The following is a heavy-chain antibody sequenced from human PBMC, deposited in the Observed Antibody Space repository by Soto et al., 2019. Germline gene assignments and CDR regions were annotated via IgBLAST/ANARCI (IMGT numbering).Heavy chain of an antibody. V-gene: IGHV5-51*01. Sequence: VESLTISCKVSGDTFTKYWIVWVLQMPGKGLEWMGIIYPGDSDTKYNPSFQGQVTISADKSITTTYLQWSSLKASDTAIYYCAASIFYYGMDVWGKGTKVTVS. D-gene: IGHD3-9*01. CDR2: IYPGDSDT. CDR1: GDTFTKYW. J-gene: IGHJ6*04. CDR3: AASIFYYGMDV.